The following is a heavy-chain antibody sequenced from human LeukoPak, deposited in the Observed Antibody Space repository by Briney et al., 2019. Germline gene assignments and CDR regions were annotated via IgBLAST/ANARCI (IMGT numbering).Heavy chain of an antibody. CDR1: GFTFSSYA. V-gene: IGHV3-23*01. D-gene: IGHD3-3*01. Sequence: GGSLRFSCAASGFTFSSYAMSWVRQAPGKGLEWVSAIKGSGGSTYYVDSVKGRFTISRDNSKNTMYLQMNSPRAEDTAVYYCAKVLSGYPYYYYGMDVWGQGTTVTVSS. CDR3: AKVLSGYPYYYYGMDV. J-gene: IGHJ6*02. CDR2: IKGSGGST.